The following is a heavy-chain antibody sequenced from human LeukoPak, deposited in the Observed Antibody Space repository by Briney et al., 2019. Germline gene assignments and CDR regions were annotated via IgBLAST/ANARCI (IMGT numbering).Heavy chain of an antibody. V-gene: IGHV1-2*04. CDR3: ARDQIWGYSRSYYYGMDV. CDR2: INPNSGGT. J-gene: IGHJ6*02. D-gene: IGHD7-27*01. Sequence: ASVKVSCKASGYTFTGYYMHWVRQAPGQGLEWMGWINPNSGGTNYAQKFQGWVTMTRDTSISTAYMELSRLRSDDTAVYYCARDQIWGYSRSYYYGMDVWGQGTTVTDSS. CDR1: GYTFTGYY.